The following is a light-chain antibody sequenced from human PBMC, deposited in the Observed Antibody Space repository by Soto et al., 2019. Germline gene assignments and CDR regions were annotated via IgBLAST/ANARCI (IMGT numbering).Light chain of an antibody. CDR1: QGLSKF. V-gene: IGKV1-9*01. CDR3: QRLKSDSFT. Sequence: DIQLTQSPAFLSASVGDRVTITCRASQGLSKFLAWYQQKPGTAPKLLIYAASTLQSGVPSRFSGSGSGAEFTLTISSLQPEDFATYYCQRLKSDSFTFGPGTKVDIK. J-gene: IGKJ3*01. CDR2: AAS.